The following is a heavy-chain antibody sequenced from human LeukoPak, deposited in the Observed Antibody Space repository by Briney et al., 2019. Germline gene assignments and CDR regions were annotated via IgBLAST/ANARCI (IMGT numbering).Heavy chain of an antibody. J-gene: IGHJ4*02. Sequence: GESLKISCKGSGYSFTSYWIGWVRQMPGKGLEWMGIIYPGDSETSYSPSFQGQVTISADKSISTVYLQWSSLKASDTAMYYCARHMLAGRVGATNYWGQGTLVTVSS. D-gene: IGHD1-26*01. CDR2: IYPGDSET. CDR1: GYSFTSYW. V-gene: IGHV5-51*01. CDR3: ARHMLAGRVGATNY.